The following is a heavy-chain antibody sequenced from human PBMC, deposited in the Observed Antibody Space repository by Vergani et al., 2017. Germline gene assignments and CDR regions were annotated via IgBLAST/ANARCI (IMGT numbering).Heavy chain of an antibody. J-gene: IGHJ5*02. CDR2: IYHTGSA. Sequence: QVQLLESGPGLLKPSETLSLTCSVSGYSITSGYYWGWIRQPPGRGVEWIGSIYHTGSAYYNPSLKSRVTVSVDTSMNQVSLKLNSVTAADTAVYYCVRTVALWFGETKDGCWFDPWGQGTLVTVTS. CDR1: GYSITSGYY. CDR3: VRTVALWFGETKDGCWFDP. D-gene: IGHD3-10*01. V-gene: IGHV4-38-2*01.